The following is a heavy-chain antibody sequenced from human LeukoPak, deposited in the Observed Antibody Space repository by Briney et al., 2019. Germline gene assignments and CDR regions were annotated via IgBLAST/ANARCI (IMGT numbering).Heavy chain of an antibody. CDR1: GFTFSIYP. V-gene: IGHV3-30*04. Sequence: GRSLRLSCAASGFTFSIYPMRWVRQAPGKGLEWLAVISYDGSNKYYADSVKGRFTISRDNSKNTLYLQMYSLRAEDTAVYYCARDLVRNPPPDYFDYWGQGTLVTVSS. D-gene: IGHD1-14*01. CDR2: ISYDGSNK. CDR3: ARDLVRNPPPDYFDY. J-gene: IGHJ4*02.